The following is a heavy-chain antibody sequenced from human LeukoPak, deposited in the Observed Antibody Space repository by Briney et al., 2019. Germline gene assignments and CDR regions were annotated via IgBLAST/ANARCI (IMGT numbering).Heavy chain of an antibody. CDR2: ISAYNGNT. Sequence: GASVKVSCKASGYTFTSYGISWVRQAPGQGLEWMGWISAYNGNTNYAQKLQGRVTMTTDTSTSTAYMELRSLRSDDTAVYYCARDSYYYGSVPDGENWFDPWGQGTLVTVSS. V-gene: IGHV1-18*01. J-gene: IGHJ5*02. CDR1: GYTFTSYG. D-gene: IGHD3-10*01. CDR3: ARDSYYYGSVPDGENWFDP.